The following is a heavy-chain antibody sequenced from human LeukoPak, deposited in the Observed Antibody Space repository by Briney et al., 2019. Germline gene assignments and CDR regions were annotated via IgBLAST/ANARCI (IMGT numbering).Heavy chain of an antibody. CDR2: INPKNGDT. Sequence: ASVKVSCKASGYTFSGFYINWVRQAPGQGLEWMGWINPKNGDTHYAQDFLGRVTMTRDTSISTAFMELSRLTSDDTAVYYCARDGRLRNGYDNFYIWGQGTLVTVSS. V-gene: IGHV1-2*02. D-gene: IGHD5-18*01. CDR1: GYTFSGFY. CDR3: ARDGRLRNGYDNFYI. J-gene: IGHJ4*02.